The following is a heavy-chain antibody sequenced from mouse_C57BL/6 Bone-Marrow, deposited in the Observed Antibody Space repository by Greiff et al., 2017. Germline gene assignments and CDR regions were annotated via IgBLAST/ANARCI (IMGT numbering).Heavy chain of an antibody. V-gene: IGHV7-1*01. D-gene: IGHD1-1*01. CDR3: AIDPITTVVGPYAMDY. CDR2: SRNKANDYTT. Sequence: EVKVVESGGGLVQSGRSLRLSCATSGFTFSDFYMEWVRQAPGKGLEWIAASRNKANDYTTEYSASVKGRFIVSRDTSQSILYLQMNALRAEDTAIYYCAIDPITTVVGPYAMDYWGQGTSVTVSS. CDR1: GFTFSDFY. J-gene: IGHJ4*01.